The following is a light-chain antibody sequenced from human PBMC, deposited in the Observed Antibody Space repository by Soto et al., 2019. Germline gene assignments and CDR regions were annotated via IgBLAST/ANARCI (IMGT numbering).Light chain of an antibody. CDR1: SSNIGSNT. Sequence: QSVLTQPPSASGTPGQRVTISCSGSSSNIGSNTVNWYQQVPGTAPKLLIYDNNQRPSRVPDRFSGSKSGTSASLAISGLQSDDEADYFCAAWDDSLNGYVFGTGTKLTVL. CDR2: DNN. J-gene: IGLJ1*01. CDR3: AAWDDSLNGYV. V-gene: IGLV1-44*01.